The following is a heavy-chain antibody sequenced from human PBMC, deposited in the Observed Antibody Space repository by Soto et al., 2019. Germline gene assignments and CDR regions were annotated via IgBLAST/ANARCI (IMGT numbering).Heavy chain of an antibody. CDR2: IYYSGST. J-gene: IGHJ4*02. CDR1: GGSISSSSYY. D-gene: IGHD6-13*01. V-gene: IGHV4-39*01. Sequence: PSETLSLTCTVSGGSISSSSYYWGWIRQPPGKGLEWIGSIYYSGSTYYNPSLKSRVTISVDTSKNQFSLKLSSVTAADTAVYYCASYSSSWSEGGFDYWGQGTMVTVYS. CDR3: ASYSSSWSEGGFDY.